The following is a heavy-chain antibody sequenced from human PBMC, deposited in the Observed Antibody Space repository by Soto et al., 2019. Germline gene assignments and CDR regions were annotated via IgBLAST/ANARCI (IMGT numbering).Heavy chain of an antibody. CDR3: AKEFPYGLWYFDL. D-gene: IGHD4-17*01. CDR2: ISGSGGTT. CDR1: GFTFSSYA. J-gene: IGHJ2*01. V-gene: IGHV3-23*01. Sequence: GGSLRLSCAASGFTFSSYAITWVRQAPGKGLEWVSTISGSGGTTYFADSVKGRFTISRDNSKNTLYLQMNSLRAEDTAVYYCAKEFPYGLWYFDLWGRGTLVTVSS.